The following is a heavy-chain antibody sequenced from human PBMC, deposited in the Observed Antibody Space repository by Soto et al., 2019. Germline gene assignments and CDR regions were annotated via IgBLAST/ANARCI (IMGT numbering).Heavy chain of an antibody. Sequence: PGGSLRLSCAASGFTVSSNYMSWVRQAPGKGLEWVSVIYSGGSTYYADSVKGRFTISRDNSKNTLYLQMNSLRAEDTAVYYCGLVVIKLRPRTHDAFDIWGQGTMVTVSS. D-gene: IGHD3-22*01. CDR2: IYSGGST. CDR1: GFTVSSNY. CDR3: GLVVIKLRPRTHDAFDI. V-gene: IGHV3-53*01. J-gene: IGHJ3*02.